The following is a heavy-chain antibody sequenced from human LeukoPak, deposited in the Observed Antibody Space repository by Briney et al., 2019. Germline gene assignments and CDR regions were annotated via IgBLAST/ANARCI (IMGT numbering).Heavy chain of an antibody. CDR1: GYSFTNYW. Sequence: PGESLKISCEGSGYSFTNYWIGWVRQMPGKGLEWMGIIYPGDSDTRYSPSFQGQVTISADKSISTAYLQWSSLKASDTAMYYCARQGTGTTEVFDYWGQGTLVTVSS. CDR2: IYPGDSDT. CDR3: ARQGTGTTEVFDY. D-gene: IGHD1-7*01. V-gene: IGHV5-51*01. J-gene: IGHJ4*02.